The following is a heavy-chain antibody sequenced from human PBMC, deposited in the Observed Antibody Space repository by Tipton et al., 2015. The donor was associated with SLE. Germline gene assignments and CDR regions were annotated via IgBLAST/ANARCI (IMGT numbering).Heavy chain of an antibody. CDR3: ARHQIGDAFDL. Sequence: LRLSCAVYGGPFSGYYWACIRQPPGKGLEWIGSISYSGSAYNNPSLQSRVSISVDTSKNQFSLKLTSVTAADTAIYYCARHQIGDAFDLWGQGTVVTVSS. V-gene: IGHV4-34*01. CDR1: GGPFSGYY. J-gene: IGHJ3*01. CDR2: ISYSGSA.